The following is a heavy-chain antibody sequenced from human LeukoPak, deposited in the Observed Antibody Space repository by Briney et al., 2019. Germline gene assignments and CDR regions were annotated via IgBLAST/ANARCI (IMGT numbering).Heavy chain of an antibody. CDR3: ATGTSGYINFDY. J-gene: IGHJ4*02. CDR1: GYTLTELS. V-gene: IGHV1-24*01. CDR2: FDPEDGET. Sequence: ASVKVSCKVSGYTLTELSMHWVRQAPGKGLEWMGGFDPEDGETIYAQKFQGRVTITEDTSTDTAYMELSSLRSEDTAVYYCATGTSGYINFDYWGQGTLVTVSS. D-gene: IGHD3-22*01.